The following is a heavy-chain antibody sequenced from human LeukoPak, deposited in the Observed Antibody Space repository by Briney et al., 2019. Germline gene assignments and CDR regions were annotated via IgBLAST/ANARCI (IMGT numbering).Heavy chain of an antibody. CDR2: ISDSSSYI. CDR3: SRDLGRFSSTWKDAFDI. CDR1: GFTFNIYS. D-gene: IGHD6-13*01. V-gene: IGHV3-21*01. J-gene: IGHJ3*02. Sequence: GGSLRLSCAASGFTFNIYSMNWVRQAPGKGLEWVSSISDSSSYIFYADSVKGRSIISRDNAKNSLYLQMNSLRAEDTAVYYCSRDLGRFSSTWKDAFDIWGHETMVTVSS.